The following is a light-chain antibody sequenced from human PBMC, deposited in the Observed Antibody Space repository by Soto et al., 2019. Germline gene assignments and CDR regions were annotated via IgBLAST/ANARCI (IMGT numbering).Light chain of an antibody. CDR3: AAWDDSLNGYV. CDR1: GSNIGSNT. Sequence: QSVLTQTPSASGTPGQRVTISCSGSGSNIGSNTVNWYQQLPGTAPRLLIFSNDLRPSGVPDRFSGSKSGTSASLAISGVQSDDEADYYCAAWDDSLNGYVFGTGTKLTVL. CDR2: SND. J-gene: IGLJ1*01. V-gene: IGLV1-44*01.